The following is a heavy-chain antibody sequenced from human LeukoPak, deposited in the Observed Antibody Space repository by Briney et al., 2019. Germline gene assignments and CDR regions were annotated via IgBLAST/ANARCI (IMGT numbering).Heavy chain of an antibody. Sequence: ASVKVSCKASGYTFTSYDINWVRQATGQGLEWMGWMNPNSGHTSYAQKSQGRVPMTRNPSISTAYMELSRLRSEDTAVYYCARGPRITIFGVEYYYYYMDVWGKGTTVTVSS. V-gene: IGHV1-8*01. J-gene: IGHJ6*03. CDR2: MNPNSGHT. CDR3: ARGPRITIFGVEYYYYYMDV. D-gene: IGHD3-3*01. CDR1: GYTFTSYD.